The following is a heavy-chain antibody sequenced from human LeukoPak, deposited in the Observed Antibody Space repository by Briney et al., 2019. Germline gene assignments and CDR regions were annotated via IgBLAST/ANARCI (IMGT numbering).Heavy chain of an antibody. CDR2: ISSSSSYI. D-gene: IGHD3-9*01. CDR1: GFTFSSYS. J-gene: IGHJ4*02. Sequence: GGSLRLSCAASGFTFSSYSMNWVRQAPGKGLEWVSSISSSSSYIYYADSVKGRFTISRDNAKNSLYLQMNSLRAEDTAVYYCARGRDQLRYFDCSLDYGGQGPLATVPS. V-gene: IGHV3-21*01. CDR3: ARGRDQLRYFDCSLDY.